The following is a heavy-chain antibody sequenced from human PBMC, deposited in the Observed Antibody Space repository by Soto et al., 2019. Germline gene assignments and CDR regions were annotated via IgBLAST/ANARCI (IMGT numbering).Heavy chain of an antibody. V-gene: IGHV3-9*01. CDR3: AKAYGDPYYYYYYMDV. CDR1: GFTFDDYA. J-gene: IGHJ6*03. D-gene: IGHD4-17*01. CDR2: ISWNSGSI. Sequence: PGGSLRLSCAASGFTFDDYAMHWVRQAPGKGLEWVSGISWNSGSIGYADSVKGRFTISRDNAKNSLYLQMNSLRAEDTALYYCAKAYGDPYYYYYYMDVWGKGTTVTVSS.